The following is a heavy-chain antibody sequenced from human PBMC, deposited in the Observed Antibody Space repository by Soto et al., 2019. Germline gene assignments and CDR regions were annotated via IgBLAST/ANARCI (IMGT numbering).Heavy chain of an antibody. D-gene: IGHD3-22*01. CDR3: ARAPRITVIVVVMVGGMDV. J-gene: IGHJ6*02. CDR1: GYTFTSYG. V-gene: IGHV1-18*01. CDR2: ISAYNGNT. Sequence: QVQLVQSGAEVKKPGASVKVSCKASGYTFTSYGISWVRQAPGQGLEWMGWISAYNGNTNYAQKLQGRVTMTTDTSTSTAYMELRSLRSDDTAVYYCARAPRITVIVVVMVGGMDVWGQGTTVTVSS.